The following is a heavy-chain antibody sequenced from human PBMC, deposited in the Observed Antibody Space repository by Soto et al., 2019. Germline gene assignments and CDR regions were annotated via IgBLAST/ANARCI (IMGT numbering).Heavy chain of an antibody. Sequence: GGSLRLSCAASGFTFSSYAMHWVRQAPGKGLEWVAVISYDGSNKYYADSVKGRFTISRDNSKNTLYLQMNSLRAEDTAVYYCAREAKQAKGDDAFDIWGQGTMVTVSS. CDR1: GFTFSSYA. D-gene: IGHD3-16*01. CDR2: ISYDGSNK. CDR3: AREAKQAKGDDAFDI. V-gene: IGHV3-30*04. J-gene: IGHJ3*02.